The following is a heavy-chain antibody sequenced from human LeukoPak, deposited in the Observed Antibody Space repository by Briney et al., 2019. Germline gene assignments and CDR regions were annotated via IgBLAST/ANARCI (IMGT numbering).Heavy chain of an antibody. CDR1: GYTFTGYY. CDR2: INPNSGGT. Sequence: ASVKVSCKASGYTFTGYYMHWVRQAPGQGLEWMGWINPNSGGTNYAQKFQGRVTMTRDTSISTAYMELSRLRSDDTAVYYCARDCSFGELGIPDYWGQGTLVTVSS. V-gene: IGHV1-2*02. CDR3: ARDCSFGELGIPDY. D-gene: IGHD1-26*01. J-gene: IGHJ4*02.